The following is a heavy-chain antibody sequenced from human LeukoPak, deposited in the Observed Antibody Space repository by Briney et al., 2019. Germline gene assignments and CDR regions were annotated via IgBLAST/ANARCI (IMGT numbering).Heavy chain of an antibody. CDR1: GFTFSDYA. V-gene: IGHV3-23*01. Sequence: GGSLRLSCPVSGFTFSDYAMTWVRQAPGKGLEWVSSIFAGGGAAFDADTVRGRFTIFRDDSKGTLFLQMHSLRAEDTAIYYCAKNYYDRRGPYSWVFDYWGQGTLVTVSS. CDR2: IFAGGGAA. J-gene: IGHJ4*02. CDR3: AKNYYDRRGPYSWVFDY. D-gene: IGHD3-22*01.